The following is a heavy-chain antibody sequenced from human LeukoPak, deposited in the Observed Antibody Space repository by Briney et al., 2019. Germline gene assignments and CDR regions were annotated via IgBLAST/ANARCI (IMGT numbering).Heavy chain of an antibody. Sequence: ASVKVSCKASGYTFTGYYMHWVRQAPGQGLEWMGWINPNSGGTNYAQKFQGRVTMTRDTSISTAYMELSRLRSDDTAVYYCARVLTGYYYYYMDVWGKGTTVTVSS. CDR1: GYTFTGYY. CDR2: INPNSGGT. V-gene: IGHV1-2*02. CDR3: ARVLTGYYYYYMDV. J-gene: IGHJ6*03.